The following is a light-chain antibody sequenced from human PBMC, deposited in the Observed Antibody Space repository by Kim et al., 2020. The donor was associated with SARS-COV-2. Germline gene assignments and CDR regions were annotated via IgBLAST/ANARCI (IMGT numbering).Light chain of an antibody. CDR2: GAS. CDR1: QSVSSSY. J-gene: IGKJ1*01. V-gene: IGKV3-20*01. CDR3: HQYGSGRGT. Sequence: SPGERATLSCRASQSVSSSYLAWYQQNPGQAPRLLIYGASSRATGIPDRFSGSGSGTDFTLTISRLEPEDFAVYYCHQYGSGRGTFGQGTKVDIK.